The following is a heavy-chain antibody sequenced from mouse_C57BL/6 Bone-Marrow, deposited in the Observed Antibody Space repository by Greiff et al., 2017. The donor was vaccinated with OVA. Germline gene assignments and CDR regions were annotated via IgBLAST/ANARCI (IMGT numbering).Heavy chain of an antibody. V-gene: IGHV10-1*01. D-gene: IGHD2-2*01. CDR2: IRSKSNNYAT. CDR3: VSMVTTEAWFAY. Sequence: EVKVVESGGGLVQPKGSLKLSCAASGFSFNTYAMNWVRQAPGKGLEWVARIRSKSNNYATYYADSVKDRFTISRDDSESMLYLQMNNLKTEDTAMYYCVSMVTTEAWFAYWGQGTLVTVSA. CDR1: GFSFNTYA. J-gene: IGHJ3*01.